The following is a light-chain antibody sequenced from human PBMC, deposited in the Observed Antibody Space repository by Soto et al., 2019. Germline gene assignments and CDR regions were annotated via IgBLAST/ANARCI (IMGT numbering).Light chain of an antibody. V-gene: IGKV3-20*01. CDR1: QSDSRAF. CDR3: QQYGSLPIT. Sequence: EIVLTQSPGTLSLSPGERATLSCTASQSDSRAFLAWDQQKPGQAPRLLIYAASSRATGIPDRFSGSGSGTDFTLTISRLEPEDFAVYYCQQYGSLPITFGQGTRLEIK. J-gene: IGKJ5*01. CDR2: AAS.